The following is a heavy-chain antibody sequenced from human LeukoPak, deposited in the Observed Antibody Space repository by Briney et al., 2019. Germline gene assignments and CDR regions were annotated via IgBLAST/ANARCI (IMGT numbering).Heavy chain of an antibody. CDR3: ATVGYYGSGSEKFDP. V-gene: IGHV1-24*01. D-gene: IGHD3-10*01. CDR2: FDPEDGET. J-gene: IGHJ5*02. CDR1: GYTLTELS. Sequence: ASVKVSCKVSGYTLTELSMHWVRQAPGNGLEWMGGFDPEDGETIYAQKFQGRVTMTEDTSTDTAYMELSSLRSEDTAVYYCATVGYYGSGSEKFDPWGQGTLVTVSS.